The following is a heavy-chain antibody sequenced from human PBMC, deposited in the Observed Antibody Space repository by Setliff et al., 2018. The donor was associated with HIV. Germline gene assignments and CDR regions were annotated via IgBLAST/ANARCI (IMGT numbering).Heavy chain of an antibody. V-gene: IGHV3-49*04. J-gene: IGHJ5*02. Sequence: GGSLRLSCAASGFTFGDYAMSWVRQAPGKGLEWVGFIRTNARGGATEYAASVKGRFTISRDDSKSIAYLQMNSLKTEDTAVYYCTAALQQQVVRWFDPWGQGTLVTVSS. CDR3: TAALQQQVVRWFDP. D-gene: IGHD6-13*01. CDR2: IRTNARGGAT. CDR1: GFTFGDYA.